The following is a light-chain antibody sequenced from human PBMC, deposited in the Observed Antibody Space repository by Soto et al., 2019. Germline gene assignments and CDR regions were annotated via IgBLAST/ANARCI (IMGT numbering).Light chain of an antibody. CDR3: TSFTSAHLYV. V-gene: IGLV2-14*03. Sequence: QSVLTQPASVSGSAGQSSTISCTGTSSDVTGYNYVSWYQQYPGKVPKLLIYYVSDRPSGVSNRFSGSKSGNTASLTISGLQVEDEADYFCTSFTSAHLYVFGTGTKVTVL. CDR2: YVS. J-gene: IGLJ1*01. CDR1: SSDVTGYNY.